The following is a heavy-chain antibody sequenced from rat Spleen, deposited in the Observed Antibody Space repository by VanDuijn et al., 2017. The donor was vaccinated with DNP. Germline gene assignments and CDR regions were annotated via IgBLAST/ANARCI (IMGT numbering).Heavy chain of an antibody. CDR3: TTTSFYDGFFHPFDY. CDR1: GFTFSDYY. CDR2: IIYDGSST. Sequence: EVLLVESDGGLVQPGRSLKLSCAVSGFTFSDYYMAWVRQAPKKGLEWVATIIYDGSSTYYRDSVKGRFTISRDNAKSTLYLQMDSLRSEDTATYYCTTTSFYDGFFHPFDYWGHGVLVTVSS. V-gene: IGHV5S10*01. J-gene: IGHJ2*01. D-gene: IGHD1-12*03.